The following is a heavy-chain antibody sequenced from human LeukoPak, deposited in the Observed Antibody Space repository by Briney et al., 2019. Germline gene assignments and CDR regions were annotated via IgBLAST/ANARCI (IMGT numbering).Heavy chain of an antibody. CDR1: GFTFDDYA. CDR3: AKGLARSSWYGADAFDI. Sequence: PGGSLRLSCAASGFTFDDYAMHWVRQAPGKGLEWVSGISWNSGSIGYADSVKGRFTISRDNAKNSLYLQMNSLRAEATALYYCAKGLARSSWYGADAFDIWGQGTMVTVSS. CDR2: ISWNSGSI. J-gene: IGHJ3*02. D-gene: IGHD6-13*01. V-gene: IGHV3-9*01.